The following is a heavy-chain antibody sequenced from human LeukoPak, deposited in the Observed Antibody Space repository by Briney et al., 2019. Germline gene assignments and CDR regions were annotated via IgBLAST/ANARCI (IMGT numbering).Heavy chain of an antibody. D-gene: IGHD1-7*01. Sequence: GRSLRLSCAASGFTFSSYGMHWVRQAPGKGLEWVSYISSSGSTIYYADSVKGRFTISRDNAKNSLYLQMNSLRAEDTAVYYCAREDDWNYEDYWGQGTLVTVSS. CDR1: GFTFSSYG. CDR3: AREDDWNYEDY. J-gene: IGHJ4*02. V-gene: IGHV3-48*04. CDR2: ISSSGSTI.